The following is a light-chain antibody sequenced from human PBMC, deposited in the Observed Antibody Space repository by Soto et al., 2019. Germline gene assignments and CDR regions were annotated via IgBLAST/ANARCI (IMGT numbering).Light chain of an antibody. CDR1: QSVSSN. V-gene: IGKV3-15*01. CDR3: QQYNNWPPVYT. J-gene: IGKJ2*01. Sequence: EIVMTQSPAILSVSPGERATLSCRASQSVSSNLAWYQQKPGQAPRLLIYGASTRATGIPARFSGSGSGTEFTLTISSLQSEDFAVYYCQQYNNWPPVYTFGQGTKLEIK. CDR2: GAS.